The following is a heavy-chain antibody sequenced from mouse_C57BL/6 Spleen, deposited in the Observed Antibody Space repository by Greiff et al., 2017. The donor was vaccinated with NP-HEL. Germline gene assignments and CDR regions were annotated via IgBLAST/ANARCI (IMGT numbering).Heavy chain of an antibody. V-gene: IGHV1-74*01. Sequence: QVQLQQPGAELVKPGASVKVSCKASGYTFTSYWMHWVKQRPGQGLEWIGRIHPSDSDTNYNQKFKGKATLTVDKSSSTAYMQLSSLTSEDSAVYYCAGTAQATAWFAYWGQGTLVTVSA. CDR2: IHPSDSDT. CDR3: AGTAQATAWFAY. CDR1: GYTFTSYW. D-gene: IGHD3-2*02. J-gene: IGHJ3*01.